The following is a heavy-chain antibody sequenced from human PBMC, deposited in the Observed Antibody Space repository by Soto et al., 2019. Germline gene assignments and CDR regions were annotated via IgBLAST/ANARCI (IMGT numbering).Heavy chain of an antibody. Sequence: PGGSLRLSCVASRFSFSSYSVSWVRKAPGKGLEWISYIDPTSSRIYYADSVKGRFAISRDNAENSLYLQVNSLRDEDTAVYYCAKRDTSTLIVVTKSAFDVWGQGTVVTVSS. CDR2: IDPTSSRI. D-gene: IGHD3-22*01. CDR3: AKRDTSTLIVVTKSAFDV. V-gene: IGHV3-48*02. CDR1: RFSFSSYS. J-gene: IGHJ3*01.